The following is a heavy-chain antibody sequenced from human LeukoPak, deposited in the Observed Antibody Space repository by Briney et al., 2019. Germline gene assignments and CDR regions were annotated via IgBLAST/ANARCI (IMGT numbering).Heavy chain of an antibody. V-gene: IGHV1-69*05. CDR2: IIPIFGTA. Sequence: GASVKVSCKASGGTFSSYAISWVRQAPGQGLEWMGGIIPIFGTANYAQKFQGRVTITTDESTSTAYMELSSLRSEDTAVYYCASGGIAVAGPFDYWGQGTLVTVSS. CDR3: ASGGIAVAGPFDY. CDR1: GGTFSSYA. J-gene: IGHJ4*02. D-gene: IGHD6-19*01.